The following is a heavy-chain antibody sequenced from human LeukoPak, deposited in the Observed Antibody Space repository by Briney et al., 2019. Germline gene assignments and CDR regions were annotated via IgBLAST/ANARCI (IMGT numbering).Heavy chain of an antibody. D-gene: IGHD3-16*01. J-gene: IGHJ4*02. V-gene: IGHV3-21*01. CDR2: ISSTSSYI. Sequence: GGSLRLSCAASGFTFSDYNINWVRQAPGKGLEWVSSISSTSSYIYYADSVKGRFTISRDNAKNSLYLQMNSLRDEDTAVFYCARSRYDYIWGIDYWGQGTLVTISS. CDR3: ARSRYDYIWGIDY. CDR1: GFTFSDYN.